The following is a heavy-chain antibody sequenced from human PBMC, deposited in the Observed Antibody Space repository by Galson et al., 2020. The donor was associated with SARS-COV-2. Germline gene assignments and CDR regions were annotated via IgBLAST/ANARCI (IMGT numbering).Heavy chain of an antibody. CDR2: INHSGST. D-gene: IGHD3-22*01. CDR3: ARDVRYYYHWFDP. J-gene: IGHJ5*02. CDR1: GGSFSGYY. Sequence: SETLSLTCAVYGGSFSGYYWSWIRQPPGKGLEWIGEINHSGSTNYNPSLKSRVTISVDTSKNQFSLKLSSVTAADTAVYYCARDVRYYYHWFDPWGQGTLVTVSS. V-gene: IGHV4-34*01.